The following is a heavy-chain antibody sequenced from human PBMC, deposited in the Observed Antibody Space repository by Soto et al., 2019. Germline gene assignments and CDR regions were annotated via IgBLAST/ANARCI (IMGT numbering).Heavy chain of an antibody. J-gene: IGHJ4*02. CDR2: IVVGSGNT. D-gene: IGHD2-8*01. V-gene: IGHV1-58*02. CDR3: AAGGRYCTNGVCPT. Sequence: SVKVSCKASGFTFTSSAMQWVRQARGQRLEWIGWIVVGSGNTNYAQKFQERVTITRDMSTSTAYMELSSLRSEDTAVYYCAAGGRYCTNGVCPTWGQGTLVTVSS. CDR1: GFTFTSSA.